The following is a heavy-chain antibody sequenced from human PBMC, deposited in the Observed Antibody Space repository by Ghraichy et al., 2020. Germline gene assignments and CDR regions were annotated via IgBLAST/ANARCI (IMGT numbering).Heavy chain of an antibody. CDR3: ARDRGYIYDFPDLDY. Sequence: GGSLRLSCAASGFTFSNYYMNWIRQAPGRGLEWVSYISSSDSTIYYADSVKGRFTISRDNAKNSLYLQMNSLRADDTAVYYCARDRGYIYDFPDLDYWGQGTPVTVSS. CDR2: ISSSDSTI. CDR1: GFTFSNYY. V-gene: IGHV3-11*01. D-gene: IGHD5-18*01. J-gene: IGHJ4*02.